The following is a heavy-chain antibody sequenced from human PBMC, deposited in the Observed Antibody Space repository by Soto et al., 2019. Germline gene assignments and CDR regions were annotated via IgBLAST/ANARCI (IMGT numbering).Heavy chain of an antibody. J-gene: IGHJ4*02. Sequence: QVQLQQWGAGLLKPSETLSLTCAVYGGSFSGYYWSWIRQPPGKGLEWIGELNHSGSTNYNPSLKSRVTISVDTSKNQFSLKLSSVTAADTAVYYCARGCHRSGGSCSRAYLRAFDYWGQGTLVTVSS. CDR1: GGSFSGYY. D-gene: IGHD2-15*01. CDR2: LNHSGST. V-gene: IGHV4-34*01. CDR3: ARGCHRSGGSCSRAYLRAFDY.